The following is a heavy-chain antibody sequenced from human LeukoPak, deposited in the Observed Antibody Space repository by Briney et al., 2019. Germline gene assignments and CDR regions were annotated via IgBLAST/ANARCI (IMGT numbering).Heavy chain of an antibody. J-gene: IGHJ4*01. CDR3: AGDVLAVVASD. CDR1: GGTFSSYA. D-gene: IGHD2-15*01. CDR2: IIPIFGTA. V-gene: IGHV1-69*05. Sequence: GASVKVSCKASGGTFSSYAISWVRQAPGQGLEWMGRIIPIFGTANYAQKLQGSVTITTDASTSTAYMGLSSLRSEDTALCYCAGDVLAVVASDGGQGTLVTVYS.